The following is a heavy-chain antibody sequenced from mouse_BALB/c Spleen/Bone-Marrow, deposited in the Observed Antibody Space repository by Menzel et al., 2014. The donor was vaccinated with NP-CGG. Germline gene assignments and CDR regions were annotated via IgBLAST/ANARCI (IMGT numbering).Heavy chain of an antibody. J-gene: IGHJ3*01. D-gene: IGHD2-4*01. CDR3: ASSTMSTTGFAY. CDR2: IWGDGST. V-gene: IGHV2-6-7*01. Sequence: QVQLQQSGPGLVAPSQTLSIPCTVSGFSLTGYGVNWVRQPPGKGLEWLGMIWGDGSTDYNSALKSRLSISKDNSKSQVFLKMNSLHTDDTARYYCASSTMSTTGFAYWGQGTLVTVSA. CDR1: GFSLTGYG.